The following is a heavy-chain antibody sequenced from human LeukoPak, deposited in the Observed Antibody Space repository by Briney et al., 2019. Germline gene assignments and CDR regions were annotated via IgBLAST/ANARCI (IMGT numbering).Heavy chain of an antibody. CDR1: GGSFSGYY. J-gene: IGHJ6*03. CDR3: ARGDYYGSGSYFGYYYYMDV. CDR2: INHSGST. D-gene: IGHD3-10*01. Sequence: SETLSLTCAVYGGSFSGYYWSWIRQPPGKGLEWLGEINHSGSTNYNPSLKSRVTISVDTSKNQFSLKLSSVTAADTAVYYCARGDYYGSGSYFGYYYYMDVWGKGTTVTVSS. V-gene: IGHV4-34*01.